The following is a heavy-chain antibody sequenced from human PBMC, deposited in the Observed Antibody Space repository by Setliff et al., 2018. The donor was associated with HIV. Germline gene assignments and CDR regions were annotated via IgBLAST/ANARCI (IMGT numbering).Heavy chain of an antibody. J-gene: IGHJ6*03. V-gene: IGHV4-34*01. Sequence: SETLSLTCAVYGGSFSGYYWSWIRQSPGKGLEWIGEINHSGSTKYNPSLKSRVTISVDTSKNQFSLKLSSVTAADTAVYYCARGTAYYNFWSGYSQDHYYYMDVWGKGTTVTVSS. CDR2: INHSGST. CDR1: GGSFSGYY. D-gene: IGHD3-3*01. CDR3: ARGTAYYNFWSGYSQDHYYYMDV.